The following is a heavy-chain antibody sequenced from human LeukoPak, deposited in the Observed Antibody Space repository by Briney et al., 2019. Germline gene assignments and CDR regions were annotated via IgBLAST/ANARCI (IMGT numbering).Heavy chain of an antibody. D-gene: IGHD6-6*01. CDR3: AREPIAARRGYYYYYMDV. CDR1: GGSISSYY. V-gene: IGHV4-59*01. Sequence: SETLSLTCTVSGGSISSYYWSWIRQPPGKGLEWIGYIYYSGSTNYNPSLKSRVTISVDTSKNQFSLKLSSVTAADTAVYYCAREPIAARRGYYYYYMDVWGTGTTVIVSS. CDR2: IYYSGST. J-gene: IGHJ6*03.